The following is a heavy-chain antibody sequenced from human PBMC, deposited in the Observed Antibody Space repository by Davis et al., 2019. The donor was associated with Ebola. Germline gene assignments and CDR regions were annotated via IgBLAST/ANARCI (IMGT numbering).Heavy chain of an antibody. J-gene: IGHJ4*02. CDR3: AGQGSSSVY. CDR2: INHSGST. V-gene: IGHV4-34*01. D-gene: IGHD6-6*01. Sequence: SETLSLTCAVSGGSFSGYYWTWIRQPPGKGLEWIGEINHSGSTNYNPSLKSRVTISVDTSKNQFSLKLSSVTAADTAVYYCAGQGSSSVYWGQGTLVTVSS. CDR1: GGSFSGYY.